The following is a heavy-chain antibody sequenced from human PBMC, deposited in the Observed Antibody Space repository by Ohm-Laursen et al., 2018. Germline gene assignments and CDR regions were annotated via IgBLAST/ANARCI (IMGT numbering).Heavy chain of an antibody. D-gene: IGHD3-10*01. CDR3: ARDGFYYGMDV. V-gene: IGHV4-59*12. J-gene: IGHJ6*02. CDR2: IYYSGST. Sequence: SDTLSLTCTVSGGSISSYYWTWIRQPPGKGLEWIGYIYYSGSTNYNPSLKSRVTISVDTSKNQFSLKLSSVTAADTAVYYCARDGFYYGMDVWGQGTTVTVSS. CDR1: GGSISSYY.